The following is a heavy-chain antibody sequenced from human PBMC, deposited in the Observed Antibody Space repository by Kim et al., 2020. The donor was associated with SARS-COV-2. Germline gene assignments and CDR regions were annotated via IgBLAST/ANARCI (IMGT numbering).Heavy chain of an antibody. CDR3: ARGEVTYSSSYNSWFDP. V-gene: IGHV1-2*06. Sequence: ASVKVSCKASGYTFTGYYMHWVRQAPGQGLEWMGRINPNSGGTNYAQKFQGRVTMTRDTSISTAYMELSRLRSDDTAVYYCARGEVTYSSSYNSWFDPWGQGTLVTVSS. CDR1: GYTFTGYY. CDR2: INPNSGGT. J-gene: IGHJ5*02. D-gene: IGHD6-6*01.